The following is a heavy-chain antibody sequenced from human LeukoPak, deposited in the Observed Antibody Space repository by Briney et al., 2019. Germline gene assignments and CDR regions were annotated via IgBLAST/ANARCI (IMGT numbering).Heavy chain of an antibody. CDR1: GFTFSSYG. V-gene: IGHV3-30*18. Sequence: GGSLRLSCAASGFTFSSYGMHWVRQAPGKGLEWVAVISYDGSNKYYADSVKGRFTISRDNSKNTLYLQMNSLRAEDTAVYYCAKFVGMNVMHDVFDYWGQGTLVTVSS. CDR2: ISYDGSNK. D-gene: IGHD1-1*01. J-gene: IGHJ4*02. CDR3: AKFVGMNVMHDVFDY.